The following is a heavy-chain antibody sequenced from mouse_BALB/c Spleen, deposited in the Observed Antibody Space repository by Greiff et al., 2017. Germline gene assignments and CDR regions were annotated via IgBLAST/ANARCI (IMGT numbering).Heavy chain of an antibody. V-gene: IGHV1-9*01. Sequence: VQLQQSGAELMKPGASVKISCKATGYTFSSYWIEWVKQRPGHGLEWIGEILPGSGSTNYNEKFKGKATFTADTSSNTAYMQLSSLTSEDSAVYYCARSNWAYYAMDYWGQGTSVTVSS. J-gene: IGHJ4*01. D-gene: IGHD4-1*01. CDR3: ARSNWAYYAMDY. CDR1: GYTFSSYW. CDR2: ILPGSGST.